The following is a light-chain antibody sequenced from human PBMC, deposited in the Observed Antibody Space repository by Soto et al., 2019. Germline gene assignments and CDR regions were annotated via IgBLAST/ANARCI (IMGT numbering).Light chain of an antibody. CDR3: QQYNNWPPET. Sequence: EIVMTQSPATLSVSPGERATLSCRASQSVSSNLAWYQQKPGQAPRLLIYGASTRATGIPARFSGSGSGTEFTLTISSLQSEDFAVYDCQQYNNWPPETCGQGTKVDIK. CDR2: GAS. CDR1: QSVSSN. V-gene: IGKV3-15*01. J-gene: IGKJ1*01.